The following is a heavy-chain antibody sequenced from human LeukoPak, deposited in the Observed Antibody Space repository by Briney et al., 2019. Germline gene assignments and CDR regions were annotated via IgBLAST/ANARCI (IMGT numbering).Heavy chain of an antibody. J-gene: IGHJ3*02. Sequence: GASVKVSCKASGGTFSSYAISWVRQAPGQGLEWMGGIIPIFGTANYAQKLQGRVTMTTDESTSTAYMELSSLRSEDTAVYYCAREEESGSYTNTRSLDAFDIWGQGTMVTVSS. V-gene: IGHV1-69*05. CDR1: GGTFSSYA. CDR3: AREEESGSYTNTRSLDAFDI. CDR2: IIPIFGTA. D-gene: IGHD1-26*01.